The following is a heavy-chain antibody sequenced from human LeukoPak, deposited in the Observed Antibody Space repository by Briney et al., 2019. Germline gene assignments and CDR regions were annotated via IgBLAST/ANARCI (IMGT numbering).Heavy chain of an antibody. CDR1: GLTFGDYA. CDR3: TRVTYYYDNSGYFHFDS. J-gene: IGHJ4*02. D-gene: IGHD3-22*01. Sequence: AGGPLSLPCTPSGLTFGDYAMSWVRQPPGKGLEGEGFIRRKAHGGTTEYAASVKGRFSSSRDDSKSIAYLQMNSLKTEDTAVYFCTRVTYYYDNSGYFHFDSWGQGSLVTVSS. CDR2: IRRKAHGGTT. V-gene: IGHV3-49*04.